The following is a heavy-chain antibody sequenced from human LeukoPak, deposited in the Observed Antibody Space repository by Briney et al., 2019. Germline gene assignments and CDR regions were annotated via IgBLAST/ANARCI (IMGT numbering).Heavy chain of an antibody. V-gene: IGHV3-21*05. D-gene: IGHD2-2*01. CDR3: ARDTFQPGLIDS. Sequence: GGSLRLSCAASGFAFSRFAMNWVRQAPGKGLEWVSYINTDSSDIHYADSVKGRFTISRDNARNTLYLQLSSLRAEDSAVYYCARDTFQPGLIDSWGQGTLVTVSS. J-gene: IGHJ4*02. CDR2: INTDSSDI. CDR1: GFAFSRFA.